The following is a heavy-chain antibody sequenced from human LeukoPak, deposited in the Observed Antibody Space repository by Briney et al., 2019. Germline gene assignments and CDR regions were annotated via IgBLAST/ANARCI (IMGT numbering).Heavy chain of an antibody. Sequence: GGSLRLSCAASGFTFSSYAMIWVRQAPGKGLEWGSAISGSGGSTFYADSVKGRFTISRDNSNNTLYLQMNSLRAEDTAVYYCTTDSPSSSWYYDYWGQGTLVTVSS. CDR1: GFTFSSYA. CDR3: TTDSPSSSWYYDY. D-gene: IGHD6-13*01. CDR2: ISGSGGST. J-gene: IGHJ4*02. V-gene: IGHV3-23*01.